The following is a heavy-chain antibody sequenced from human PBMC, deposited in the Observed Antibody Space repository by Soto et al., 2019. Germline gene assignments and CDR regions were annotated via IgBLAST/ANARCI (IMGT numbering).Heavy chain of an antibody. CDR1: GYTFTSYD. J-gene: IGHJ4*02. Sequence: QVQLVQSGAEVKKPGASVKVSCKASGYTFTSYDINWVRQATGQGLEWMGWMNPNSGNTGYAQKFKGRVTMTRNTCISTAYMELSSLTSEDSAVYYCASDGATGGQTSRFDYRGQGTLVTVSS. CDR3: ASDGATGGQTSRFDY. CDR2: MNPNSGNT. D-gene: IGHD2-15*01. V-gene: IGHV1-8*01.